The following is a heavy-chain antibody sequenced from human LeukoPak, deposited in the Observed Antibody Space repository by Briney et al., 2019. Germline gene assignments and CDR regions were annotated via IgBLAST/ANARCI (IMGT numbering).Heavy chain of an antibody. CDR1: GGTFSSYA. CDR2: IIPIFGTA. J-gene: IGHJ6*02. CDR3: ARDIGRFLVWLPARIYGMDV. V-gene: IGHV1-69*13. Sequence: SVKVSCKASGGTFSSYAISWVRQAPGQGLEWMGGIIPIFGTANYAQKFQGRVTITADESTSTAYMELSSLRSEDTAVYYCARDIGRFLVWLPARIYGMDVWGQGTTVTVSS. D-gene: IGHD3-3*01.